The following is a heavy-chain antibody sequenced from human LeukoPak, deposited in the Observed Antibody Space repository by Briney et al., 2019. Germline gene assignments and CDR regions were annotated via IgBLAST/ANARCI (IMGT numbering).Heavy chain of an antibody. CDR2: IKQDGSEK. D-gene: IGHD3-22*01. V-gene: IGHV3-7*01. Sequence: GGSLRLSCAASGFTFSSYWMSWVRQAPGKGLEWVANIKQDGSEKYYVDSVKGRFTISRDNAKNSLYLQMNSLRAEDTAVYYCARLYYDSSGSHFDYWGQGTLVTVSS. CDR3: ARLYYDSSGSHFDY. CDR1: GFTFSSYW. J-gene: IGHJ4*02.